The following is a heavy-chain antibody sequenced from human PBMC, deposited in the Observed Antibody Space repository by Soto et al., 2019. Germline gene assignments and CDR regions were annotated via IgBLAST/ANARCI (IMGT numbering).Heavy chain of an antibody. CDR1: GFTFSSYA. CDR3: AKDQMFGSSWKQKPTGYFDY. Sequence: GGSLRLSCAASGFTFSSYAMSWVRQAPGKGLEWVSAISGSGGSTYYADSVKGRFTISRDNSKNTLYLQMNSLRAEDTAVYYCAKDQMFGSSWKQKPTGYFDYWGQGTLVTVSS. CDR2: ISGSGGST. V-gene: IGHV3-23*01. J-gene: IGHJ4*02. D-gene: IGHD6-13*01.